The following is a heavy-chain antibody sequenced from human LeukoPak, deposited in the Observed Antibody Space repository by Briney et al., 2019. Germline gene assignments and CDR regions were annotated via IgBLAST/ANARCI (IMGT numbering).Heavy chain of an antibody. CDR1: GFTFSSYA. CDR2: ISGSGGST. Sequence: GGSLRLSCAASGFTFSSYAMSWVRQAPGKGLEWVSAISGSGGSTYYADSVKGRFTISRDNSKNTLYLQMNSLRAEDTAVYYCAKDLYPPSPGIAAAGFFDYWGQGTLVTVPS. V-gene: IGHV3-23*01. D-gene: IGHD6-13*01. CDR3: AKDLYPPSPGIAAAGFFDY. J-gene: IGHJ4*02.